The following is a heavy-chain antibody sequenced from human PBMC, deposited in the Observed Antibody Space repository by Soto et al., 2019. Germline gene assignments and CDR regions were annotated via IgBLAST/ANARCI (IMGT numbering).Heavy chain of an antibody. CDR3: AKESGGYDSSTRYGLDV. CDR2: IYYLGSP. D-gene: IGHD6-25*01. CDR1: GGSMSEYF. Sequence: SETLSLTCTVSGGSMSEYFWSWIRQSPGKGLEWIGYIYYLGSPDYNPSLKSRVTISVDTSKGQFSLRLTSVTAADTAVYYCAKESGGYDSSTRYGLDVWGKGTTVTVSS. V-gene: IGHV4-59*01. J-gene: IGHJ6*04.